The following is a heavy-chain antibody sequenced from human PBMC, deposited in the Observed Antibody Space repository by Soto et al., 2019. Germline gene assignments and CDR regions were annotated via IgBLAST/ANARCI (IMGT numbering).Heavy chain of an antibody. Sequence: GGSLRLSCEASGFTFSSYAMSWVRQAPGKGLEWVSTISDSGSTYYADSVKGRFSISRDNSKNTLYLQMNSLRAEDTAVYYCVREPRYCSGGSCSIMGDAFDIWGQGTMVTVSS. J-gene: IGHJ3*02. V-gene: IGHV3-23*01. D-gene: IGHD2-15*01. CDR2: ISDSGST. CDR3: VREPRYCSGGSCSIMGDAFDI. CDR1: GFTFSSYA.